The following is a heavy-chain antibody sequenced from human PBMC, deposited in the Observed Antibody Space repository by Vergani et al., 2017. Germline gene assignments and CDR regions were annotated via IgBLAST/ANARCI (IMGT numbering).Heavy chain of an antibody. CDR3: SAYNVGASFS. CDR1: GLNFNEAW. V-gene: IGHV3-15*01. D-gene: IGHD5-24*01. Sequence: EVQVVESGGGLLKPGDRLRLSCTVSGLNFNEAWMTWVRQAPGKGLEWLGRILSKKDGGTADYSPHVRGVINISRDDSKNTIYLDINSLRTEDTVVYYCSAYNVGASFSWGPGTLVTVSS. CDR2: ILSKKDGGTA. J-gene: IGHJ4*02.